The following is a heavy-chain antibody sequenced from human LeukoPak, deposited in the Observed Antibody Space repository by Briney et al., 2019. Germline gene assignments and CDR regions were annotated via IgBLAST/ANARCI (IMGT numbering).Heavy chain of an antibody. V-gene: IGHV3-23*01. Sequence: PGGSLRLSCAASGFTFSSFAMNWVRQAPGKGLEWVSGISGSGVTTYHADSVKGRFTISRDNSKNTLYLQMNSLRAEDTAVYYCTKALYCGGDCYSRDGYWGQGTLVTVSS. CDR1: GFTFSSFA. D-gene: IGHD2-21*02. J-gene: IGHJ4*02. CDR3: TKALYCGGDCYSRDGY. CDR2: ISGSGVTT.